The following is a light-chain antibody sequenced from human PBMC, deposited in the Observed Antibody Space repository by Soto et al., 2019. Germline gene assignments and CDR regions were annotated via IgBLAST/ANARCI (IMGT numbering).Light chain of an antibody. CDR3: SSYTGSSTYV. J-gene: IGLJ1*01. Sequence: QSALTQPASVSASPGQSITISCTGTSSDVGGYNYVSWYQQHPGKAPKLLIYEVSNRPSGVSNRFSGSKSGNTASLAISGLQAEDEADYYCSSYTGSSTYVFGTGTKLTVL. CDR1: SSDVGGYNY. V-gene: IGLV2-14*01. CDR2: EVS.